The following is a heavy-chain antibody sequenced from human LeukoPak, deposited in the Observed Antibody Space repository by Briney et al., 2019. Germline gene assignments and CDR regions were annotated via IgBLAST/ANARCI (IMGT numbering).Heavy chain of an antibody. CDR1: GYTFTSYG. J-gene: IGHJ4*02. CDR2: ISAYNCNT. V-gene: IGHV1-18*01. CDR3: ARDRTMVRGVIGY. D-gene: IGHD3-10*01. Sequence: GASVKVSCKASGYTFTSYGISWVRQAPGQGREGMGWISAYNCNTNCAQKLQRRVTMTTDTSTSTAYMELRSLRSDDTAVYYCARDRTMVRGVIGYWGQGTLVTVSS.